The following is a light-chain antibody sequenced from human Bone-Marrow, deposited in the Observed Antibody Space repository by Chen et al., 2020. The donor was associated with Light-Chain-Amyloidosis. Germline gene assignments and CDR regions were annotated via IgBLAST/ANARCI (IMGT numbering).Light chain of an antibody. V-gene: IGLV1-51*01. CDR3: GTWDSSLSAGQV. Sequence: QSVLTQPPSVSAAPGQKVTISCSGRSSNIGNNYVSWYQQLPGTAPKLLIYDNNKRPSGIPDRFSGSKSGTSATLGITGLQTGDEADYYCGTWDSSLSAGQVFGGGTKLTVL. CDR2: DNN. J-gene: IGLJ2*01. CDR1: SSNIGNNY.